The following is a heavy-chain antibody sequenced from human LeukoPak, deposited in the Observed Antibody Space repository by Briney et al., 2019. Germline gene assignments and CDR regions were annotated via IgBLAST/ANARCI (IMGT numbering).Heavy chain of an antibody. D-gene: IGHD6-13*01. J-gene: IGHJ4*02. V-gene: IGHV3-7*03. CDR1: GFTFSSYT. Sequence: GGSLRLSCAASGFTFSSYTMTWVRQAPGKGLEWVANIKPDGTTKFYVDSVKGRFTISRDNALNSLYLQMNSLRAEDTAIYYCARSIPYGTTWYGRSDYWGQGTLVTVSS. CDR2: IKPDGTTK. CDR3: ARSIPYGTTWYGRSDY.